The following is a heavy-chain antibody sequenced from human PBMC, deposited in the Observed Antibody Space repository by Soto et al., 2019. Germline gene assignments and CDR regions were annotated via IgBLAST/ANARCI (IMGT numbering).Heavy chain of an antibody. V-gene: IGHV1-8*01. CDR3: ARDADMGDYYHYGMDV. J-gene: IGHJ6*02. CDR2: INPNSGNI. Sequence: ASVKVSCKASGNTFTSYDINWVRQATGHGLEWMGWINPNSGNIGYAQKFQGWVTMTRDTSIDTAYMELTRLRSDDTAVYYCARDADMGDYYHYGMDVWGQGTPVTVSS. D-gene: IGHD2-15*01. CDR1: GNTFTSYD.